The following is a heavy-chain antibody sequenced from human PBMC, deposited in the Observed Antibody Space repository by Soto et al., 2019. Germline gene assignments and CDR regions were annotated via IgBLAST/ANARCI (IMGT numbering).Heavy chain of an antibody. CDR3: ARRGVPAAAITGPFDY. J-gene: IGHJ4*02. D-gene: IGHD2-2*01. Sequence: GASVKVSCKASGGTFSSYAISWVRQAPGQGLEWMGGIIPIFGTANYAQKFQGRVTITADESTSTAYMELSSLRSEDTAVYYCARRGVPAAAITGPFDYWGQGTLVTVSS. V-gene: IGHV1-69*13. CDR2: IIPIFGTA. CDR1: GGTFSSYA.